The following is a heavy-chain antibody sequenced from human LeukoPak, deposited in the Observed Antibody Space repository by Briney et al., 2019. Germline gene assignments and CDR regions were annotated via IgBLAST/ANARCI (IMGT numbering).Heavy chain of an antibody. CDR1: GFTFSSYS. J-gene: IGHJ3*01. Sequence: KTGGSLRLSCAASGFTFSSYSMNWVRQAPGKGLEWVSSISSSSSYIYYADAVKGRFTISRDNAKNSLYLQMNSLRAEDTAVYYCARSSPLCSTTSCYNDALDFWGQGTMVTVSS. D-gene: IGHD2-2*02. CDR2: ISSSSSYI. V-gene: IGHV3-21*01. CDR3: ARSSPLCSTTSCYNDALDF.